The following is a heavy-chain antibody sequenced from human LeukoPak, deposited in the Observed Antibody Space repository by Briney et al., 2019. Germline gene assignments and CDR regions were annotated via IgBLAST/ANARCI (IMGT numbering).Heavy chain of an antibody. CDR2: IKYYGSEK. CDR3: ASALPADHFDY. V-gene: IGHV3-7*01. Sequence: GGSLRLSCAASGFTFSSYSMSWVRQAPGKGLEWVANIKYYGSEKYYVDSVRGRFTISRDNAKSSLYLQMNSLRAEDTAVYYCASALPADHFDYWGQGTLVTVSS. J-gene: IGHJ4*02. CDR1: GFTFSSYS.